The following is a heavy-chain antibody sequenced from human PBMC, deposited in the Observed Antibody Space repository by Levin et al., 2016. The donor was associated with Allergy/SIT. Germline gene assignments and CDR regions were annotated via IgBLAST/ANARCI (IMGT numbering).Heavy chain of an antibody. D-gene: IGHD3-10*01. Sequence: ETLSLTCAASGFTFDDYAMHWVRQAPGKGLEWVSLISGDGGSTYYADSVKGRFTISRDNAKNSLYLQMNSLRAEDTAVYYCARDSADYYGSGSYYRDWGQGTLVTVSS. CDR1: GFTFDDYA. J-gene: IGHJ4*02. CDR3: ARDSADYYGSGSYYRD. V-gene: IGHV3-43*02. CDR2: ISGDGGST.